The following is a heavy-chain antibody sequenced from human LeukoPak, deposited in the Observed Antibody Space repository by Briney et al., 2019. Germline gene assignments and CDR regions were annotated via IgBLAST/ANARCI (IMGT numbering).Heavy chain of an antibody. CDR2: IKRDGNEK. J-gene: IGHJ5*01. CDR3: AKEGAYPIITYDS. Sequence: GGSLILSCAASGFTFSSYWTNWVRQAPGKGLEWVANIKRDGNEKNYVDSVKGRFSISRDNAKNSLYLQMDSLRAEDTAVYYCAKEGAYPIITYDSWGQGTLVTVSS. V-gene: IGHV3-7*01. CDR1: GFTFSSYW. D-gene: IGHD3-10*01.